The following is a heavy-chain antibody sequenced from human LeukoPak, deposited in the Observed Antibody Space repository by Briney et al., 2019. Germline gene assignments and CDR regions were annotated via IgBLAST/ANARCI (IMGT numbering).Heavy chain of an antibody. CDR1: GGTFSSYA. CDR3: ARDDPYSSSPYGMDV. J-gene: IGHJ6*02. D-gene: IGHD6-13*01. V-gene: IGHV1-69*13. CDR2: IIPIFGTA. Sequence: ASVKVSCKASGGTFSSYAISWVGQAPGQGLEWMGGIIPIFGTANYAQKFQGRVTITADESTSTAYMELSSLRSEDTAVYYCARDDPYSSSPYGMDVWGQGTTVTVSS.